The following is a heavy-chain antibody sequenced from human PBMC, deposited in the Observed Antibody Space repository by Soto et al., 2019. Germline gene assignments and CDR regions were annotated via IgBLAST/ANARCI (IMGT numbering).Heavy chain of an antibody. V-gene: IGHV4-31*03. Sequence: SETLSLTCTVSGGSIISCGYYWSWIRQHPGKGLEWIGYIYYSGSTYYNPSLKSRVTISVDTSKNQFSLKLSSVTAADTAVYYCARGVYDILTGYYNSCKDYYYYCLDVWGKGTTLSVS. CDR3: ARGVYDILTGYYNSCKDYYYYCLDV. CDR1: GGSIISCGYY. J-gene: IGHJ6*03. D-gene: IGHD3-9*01. CDR2: IYYSGST.